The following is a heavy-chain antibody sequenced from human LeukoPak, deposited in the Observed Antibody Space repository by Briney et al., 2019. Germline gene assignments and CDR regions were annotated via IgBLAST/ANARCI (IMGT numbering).Heavy chain of an antibody. D-gene: IGHD6-13*01. V-gene: IGHV4-38-2*01. CDR3: ARKGGGSWYFDY. Sequence: SETLSLTCAVSSYSITSDYYWGWIRQPPGEGLGWIGSIYHSGSTYYNPSLKSRVAMSIDTSKNQFSLKLNSVTAADTAVYYCARKGGGSWYFDYWGQGTLVTVSS. CDR1: SYSITSDYY. J-gene: IGHJ4*02. CDR2: IYHSGST.